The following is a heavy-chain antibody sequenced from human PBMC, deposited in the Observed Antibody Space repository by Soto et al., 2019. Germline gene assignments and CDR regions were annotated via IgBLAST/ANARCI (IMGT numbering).Heavy chain of an antibody. CDR1: GLAVTSNY. CDR3: ARVYTYAYYYSMDV. D-gene: IGHD1-20*01. Sequence: EVQLVETGGGLIQPGGSLSLSCAASGLAVTSNYMSWVRQAPGKGLEWVSIVYSSGTTYYADSVKGRFTFSRDKSKNTIYLQMMNLRAEDTAVYYCARVYTYAYYYSMDVWGQGTTVTVSS. CDR2: VYSSGTT. J-gene: IGHJ6*02. V-gene: IGHV3-53*02.